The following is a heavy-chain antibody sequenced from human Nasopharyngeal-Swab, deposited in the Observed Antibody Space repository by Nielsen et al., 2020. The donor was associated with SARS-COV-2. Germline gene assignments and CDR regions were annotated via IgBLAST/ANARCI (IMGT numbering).Heavy chain of an antibody. CDR3: ARDPMITFGGVIVADYYYYGMDV. CDR2: ISYDGSNK. V-gene: IGHV3-30-3*01. CDR1: GFTFSSYA. J-gene: IGHJ6*02. D-gene: IGHD3-16*02. Sequence: GGSLRLSCAASGFTFSSYAMHWVRQAPGKGLEWVAVISYDGSNKYYAGSVKGRFTISRDNSKNTLYLQMNSLRAEDTAVYYCARDPMITFGGVIVADYYYYGMDVWGQGTTVTVSS.